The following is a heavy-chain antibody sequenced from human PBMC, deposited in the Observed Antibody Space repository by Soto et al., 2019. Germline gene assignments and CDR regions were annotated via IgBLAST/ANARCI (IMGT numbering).Heavy chain of an antibody. Sequence: GGSLRLSCAASGFTFDDYTMHWVRQAPGKGLEWVSLISWDGGSTYYADSVKGRFTISRDNSKNSLYRQMNSLRTEDTALYYCAKDIMGVYSVSFYGMDVWGQGTTVTVSS. CDR2: ISWDGGST. CDR1: GFTFDDYT. V-gene: IGHV3-43*01. CDR3: AKDIMGVYSVSFYGMDV. D-gene: IGHD1-26*01. J-gene: IGHJ6*02.